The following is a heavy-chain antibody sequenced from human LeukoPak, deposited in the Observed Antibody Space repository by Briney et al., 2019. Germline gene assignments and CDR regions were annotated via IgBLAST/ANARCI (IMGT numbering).Heavy chain of an antibody. CDR3: ARGTMNLDS. CDR1: EYTFTGYY. Sequence: GASVKVSCKASEYTFTGYYIHWVRQAPGQGLEWMGWINPYSGDTAYAQKFQGRVTMTRDTSINTAYMELNRLKFDDTAVYYCARGTMNLDSWGQGTLVTVSS. D-gene: IGHD3-22*01. CDR2: INPYSGDT. V-gene: IGHV1-2*02. J-gene: IGHJ4*02.